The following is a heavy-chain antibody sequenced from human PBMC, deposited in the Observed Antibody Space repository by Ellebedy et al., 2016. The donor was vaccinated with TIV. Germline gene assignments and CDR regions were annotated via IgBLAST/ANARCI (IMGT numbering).Heavy chain of an antibody. J-gene: IGHJ6*02. CDR2: IYTSGST. CDR1: GGSFSGYY. CDR3: ARADRYDSSGYYGMDV. V-gene: IGHV4-59*10. Sequence: SETLSLTXAVYGGSFSGYYWSWIRQPPGKGLEWIGRIYTSGSTNYNPSLKSRVTMSVDTSKNQFSLKLSSVTAADTAVYYCARADRYDSSGYYGMDVWGQGTTVTVSS. D-gene: IGHD3-22*01.